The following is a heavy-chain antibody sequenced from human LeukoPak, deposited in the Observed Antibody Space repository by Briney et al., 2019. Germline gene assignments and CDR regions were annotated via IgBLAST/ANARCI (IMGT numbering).Heavy chain of an antibody. D-gene: IGHD5-12*01. CDR2: ITDAVGST. V-gene: IGHV3-23*01. CDR1: EFTFSSSS. J-gene: IGHJ4*02. Sequence: GGSLRLSCAASEFTFSSSSISWVRHAPGKGLEWVSAITDAVGSTHYADSVKGRFTISSDNSKNTVYLQMNSLRPEDMAVYYCAKEIFSGLLYIDYWGQGTLVTVSS. CDR3: AKEIFSGLLYIDY.